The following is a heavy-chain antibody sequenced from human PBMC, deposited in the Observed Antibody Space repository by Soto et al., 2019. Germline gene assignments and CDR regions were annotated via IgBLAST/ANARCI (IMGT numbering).Heavy chain of an antibody. CDR1: GFTFISDG. V-gene: IGHV3-30*18. D-gene: IGHD3-3*01. Sequence: GGSLRLSCAASGFTFISDGMHWVLQAPGKGLEWVAVISYDGSNKYYADSVKGRFTISRDNSKNTLYLQMNSLRAEDTAVYYCAKEGVIRFFEWLPKDQTKGDYMDVWGKGTTVTVSS. J-gene: IGHJ6*03. CDR3: AKEGVIRFFEWLPKDQTKGDYMDV. CDR2: ISYDGSNK.